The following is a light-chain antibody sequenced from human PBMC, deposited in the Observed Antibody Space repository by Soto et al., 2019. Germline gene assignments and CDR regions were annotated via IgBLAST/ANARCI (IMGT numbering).Light chain of an antibody. Sequence: EIELTQSPGTLSLSTGERATLSCRASQSVSSKYLDWYQQKPGQAPRLLIYGASSRATGIPDRFSGSGCGTDFTLTISRLEPEDFAVYYCQQRGNWLPTWTFGQVTKVDIK. CDR2: GAS. J-gene: IGKJ1*01. CDR3: QQRGNWLPTWT. CDR1: QSVSSKY. V-gene: IGKV3D-20*02.